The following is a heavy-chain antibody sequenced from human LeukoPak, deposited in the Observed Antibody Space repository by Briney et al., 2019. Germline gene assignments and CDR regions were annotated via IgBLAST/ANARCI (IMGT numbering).Heavy chain of an antibody. CDR1: GYNFDRYG. CDR2: ISTYNGNA. Sequence: ASVKVSCKGSGYNFDRYGVNWVRQAPGQGLEWVGWISTYNGNAFYAQKFEGRVSMTTDTSTNTVYMDLRSLRSDDTAVYYCARDLEHCRNIICSNSAYWGQGTLVTVSS. J-gene: IGHJ4*02. CDR3: ARDLEHCRNIICSNSAY. D-gene: IGHD2-2*01. V-gene: IGHV1-18*04.